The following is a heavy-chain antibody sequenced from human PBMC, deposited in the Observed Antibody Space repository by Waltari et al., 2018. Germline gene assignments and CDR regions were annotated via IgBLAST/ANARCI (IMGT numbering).Heavy chain of an antibody. J-gene: IGHJ4*02. D-gene: IGHD5-12*01. Sequence: QVQLQQWGAGLLKPAETLSLTCAGDGGALSGYYWSGTRQTPGKGLECIGEINHSGSTNYNPSLKSRVTISVDTSKNQFSLKLSSVTAADTAVYYCARGRSVSGSGYDLDYWGQGTLVTVSS. CDR1: GGALSGYY. V-gene: IGHV4-34*01. CDR2: INHSGST. CDR3: ARGRSVSGSGYDLDY.